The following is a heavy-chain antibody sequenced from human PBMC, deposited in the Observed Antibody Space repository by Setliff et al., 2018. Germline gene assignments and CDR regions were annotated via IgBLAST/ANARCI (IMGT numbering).Heavy chain of an antibody. CDR3: ARAISGWYSAHYYYMDV. V-gene: IGHV4-61*09. CDR1: GGSINSGGFY. CDR2: FYSSGAT. D-gene: IGHD6-19*01. Sequence: LSLTCTVSGGSINSGGFYWSWLRQPAGKRLEWIGHFYSSGATDYNLSLKSRVTISLDTSKNQFSLNLRSVTAADTAVYYCARAISGWYSAHYYYMDVWGKGTTVTVSS. J-gene: IGHJ6*03.